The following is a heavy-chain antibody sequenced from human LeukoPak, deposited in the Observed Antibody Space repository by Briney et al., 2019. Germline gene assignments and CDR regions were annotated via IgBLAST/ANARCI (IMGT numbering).Heavy chain of an antibody. J-gene: IGHJ3*02. CDR3: ARDSTYSSSWFEGDAFDI. CDR2: IYHSGST. V-gene: IGHV4-4*02. CDR1: GGSISSSNW. Sequence: SETLSLTCAVSGGSISSSNWWSWVRQPPGKGLEWIGEIYHSGSTNYNPSLKSRVTISVDKSKNQFSLKLSSVTAADTAVYYCARDSTYSSSWFEGDAFDIWGQGTMVTVSS. D-gene: IGHD6-13*01.